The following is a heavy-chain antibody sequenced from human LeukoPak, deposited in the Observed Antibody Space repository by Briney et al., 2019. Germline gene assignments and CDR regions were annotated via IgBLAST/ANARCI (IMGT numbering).Heavy chain of an antibody. D-gene: IGHD3-22*01. V-gene: IGHV1-18*01. J-gene: IGHJ1*01. CDR2: ISGYNGNT. CDR3: ARDKAVRTEYFQH. Sequence: ASVTVSCKASGYTFTSYGISWVRQAPGQGLELLGWISGYNGNTNYTQKFQGRVTMTRDTSTSTAYMELRSLRSDDTAVYYCARDKAVRTEYFQHWGQGTLVTVSS. CDR1: GYTFTSYG.